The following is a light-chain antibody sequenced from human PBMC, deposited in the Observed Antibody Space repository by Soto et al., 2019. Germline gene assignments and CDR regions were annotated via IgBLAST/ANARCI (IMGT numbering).Light chain of an antibody. Sequence: DIQMTQSPSTLSASVGDRVTITCQASQSIGSWLAWYQQISGRAPNLLIYDASSLQSGVPSRFSGSGSGTEFTLTISSLQPDDFATYYCQQYNTYSWTFGQGTKVDIK. CDR1: QSIGSW. V-gene: IGKV1-5*01. J-gene: IGKJ1*01. CDR2: DAS. CDR3: QQYNTYSWT.